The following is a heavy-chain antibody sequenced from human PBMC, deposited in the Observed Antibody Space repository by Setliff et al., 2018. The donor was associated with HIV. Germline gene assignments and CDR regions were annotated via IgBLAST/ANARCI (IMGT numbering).Heavy chain of an antibody. CDR3: ARESSLGRLPEDAFDI. D-gene: IGHD5-18*01. CDR1: GGSISSGDYY. CDR2: IYYSGST. J-gene: IGHJ3*02. V-gene: IGHV4-30-4*08. Sequence: SETLSLTCTVSGGSISSGDYYWSWIRQPPGKGLEWIGYIYYSGSTYYNPSLKSRVTISVDTSKNQFSLKLSSVTAADTAVHYCARESSLGRLPEDAFDIWGQGTMVTVSS.